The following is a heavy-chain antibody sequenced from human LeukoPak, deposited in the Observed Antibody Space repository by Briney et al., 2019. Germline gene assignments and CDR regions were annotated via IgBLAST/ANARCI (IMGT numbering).Heavy chain of an antibody. CDR3: ARVHMGAFDY. CDR1: GGSINNYY. CDR2: IYYTGNT. D-gene: IGHD1-26*01. Sequence: SETLSLTCTVSGGSINNYYWSWIRQPPGKGLEWVGDIYYTGNTIYSPSFKRRVTISIDTSKNQFTLKLSSVTAAGTATYYCARVHMGAFDYWGQGTRGTVSS. V-gene: IGHV4-59*12. J-gene: IGHJ4*02.